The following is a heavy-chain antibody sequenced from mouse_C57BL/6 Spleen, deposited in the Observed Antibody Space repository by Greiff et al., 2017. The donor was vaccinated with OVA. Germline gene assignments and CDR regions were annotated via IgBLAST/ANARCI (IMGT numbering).Heavy chain of an antibody. CDR1: GYSFTDYN. J-gene: IGHJ3*01. CDR2: INPNYGTT. Sequence: EVQLQQSGPELVKPGASVKISCKASGYSFTDYNMNWVKQSNGKSLEWIGVINPNYGTTSYNQKFKGKAKLTVDQSSSTAYMQLNSLTSDYSAVYYCASEDYYGSSFFAYWGQGTLVTVSA. CDR3: ASEDYYGSSFFAY. D-gene: IGHD1-1*01. V-gene: IGHV1-39*01.